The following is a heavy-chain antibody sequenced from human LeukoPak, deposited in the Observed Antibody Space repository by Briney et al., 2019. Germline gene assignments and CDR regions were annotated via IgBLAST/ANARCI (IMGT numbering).Heavy chain of an antibody. Sequence: SETLSLTCTVSGGSINTYYWNWIRQPPGEGLEWIGYVYTSGSTNFNPALESRVTISLDTSKNQSSLKLTSVTAADTAVYYCARGAPSLYYYYMDIWGKGTSVTVSS. CDR3: ARGAPSLYYYYMDI. J-gene: IGHJ6*03. V-gene: IGHV4-4*09. D-gene: IGHD3-16*01. CDR2: VYTSGST. CDR1: GGSINTYY.